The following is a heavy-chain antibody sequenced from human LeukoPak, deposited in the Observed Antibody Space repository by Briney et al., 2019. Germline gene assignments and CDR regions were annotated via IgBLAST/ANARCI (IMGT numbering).Heavy chain of an antibody. CDR1: GFTFSSYA. V-gene: IGHV3-30-3*01. D-gene: IGHD3-10*01. CDR3: ATVGAGRYFDD. CDR2: ISSGGTNK. J-gene: IGHJ4*02. Sequence: PGRSLRLSCAASGFTFSSYALHWVRQAPGKGLEWVAVISSGGTNKYYADSVKGRFTIPRDNSKNTLYLQVHSLRAEDTAVYYCATVGAGRYFDDWGQGTLVTVSS.